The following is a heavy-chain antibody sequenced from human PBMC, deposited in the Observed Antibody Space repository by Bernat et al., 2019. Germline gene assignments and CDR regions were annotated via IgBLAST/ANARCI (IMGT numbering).Heavy chain of an antibody. Sequence: EVQLVESGGGLVQPGGSLTLSCAASGFTFRSSWMRWIRQAPGKGLEWVANIKQDGTEIYYVDAVKGRFTISRDNAKNSLYLQMNSLRAEDTAVYYCGKDTDYWGKGTLVTVSS. CDR2: IKQDGTEI. J-gene: IGHJ4*02. CDR3: GKDTDY. CDR1: GFTFRSSW. V-gene: IGHV3-7*01.